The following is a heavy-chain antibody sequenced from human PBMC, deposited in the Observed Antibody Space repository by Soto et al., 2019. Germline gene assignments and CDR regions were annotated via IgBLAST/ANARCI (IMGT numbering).Heavy chain of an antibody. CDR2: IYFTGTT. CDR3: ARGDGYYDLWSGYFDP. CDR1: GVSIRSNY. D-gene: IGHD3-3*01. J-gene: IGHJ5*02. Sequence: ETLSLTCSVSGVSIRSNYWTWIRQSPGKGLEWIGYIYFTGTTNYNPSLKSRVSISLDTSKNQMSLKLNSMTAADTAVYYCARGDGYYDLWSGYFDPWGQGTLVTVSS. V-gene: IGHV4-59*01.